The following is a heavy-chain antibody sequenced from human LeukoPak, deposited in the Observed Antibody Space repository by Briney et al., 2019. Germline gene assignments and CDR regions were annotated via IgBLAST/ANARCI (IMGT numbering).Heavy chain of an antibody. CDR1: GFTFSSYW. J-gene: IGHJ4*02. V-gene: IGHV3-74*01. CDR2: INSDGSST. CDR3: ARGGVWELLNSRFDY. D-gene: IGHD1-26*01. Sequence: PAGSLRLSCAASGFTFSSYWMHWVRQAPGKGLVWVSRINSDGSSTSYADSVKGRFTISRDNAKNTLYLQMNSLRAEDTAVYYCARGGVWELLNSRFDYWGQGTLVTVSS.